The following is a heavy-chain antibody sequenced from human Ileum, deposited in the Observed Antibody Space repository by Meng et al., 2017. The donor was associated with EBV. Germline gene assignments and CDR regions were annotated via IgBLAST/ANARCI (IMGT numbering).Heavy chain of an antibody. J-gene: IGHJ6*02. CDR3: TTLGRPGVQGTQYGMDL. CDR1: GYSFTTHY. CDR2: INPADATT. D-gene: IGHD1-26*01. V-gene: IGHV1-46*01. Sequence: HVQRGQSGAEVTEPGAPAKVSCRATGYSFTTHYMHWVREAPGQGLEWMGVINPADATTASSEKFQGRLTMTSDASTSTVYMDLNTLRSEDTAVYYCTTLGRPGVQGTQYGMDLWGQGTTVTVSS.